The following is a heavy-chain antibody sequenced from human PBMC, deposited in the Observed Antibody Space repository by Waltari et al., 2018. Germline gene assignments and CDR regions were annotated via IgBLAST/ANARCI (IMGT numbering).Heavy chain of an antibody. J-gene: IGHJ3*01. V-gene: IGHV3-48*02. Sequence: LESGGGLTEPGASLRLSCEASGFKIRGFSMDWVRQATGKGPEWVAFIGVDGSPIYYADSVRGRFTISRENAKNVGHLQRNNRRHEDTAVYYGARGYWENSFDLWGPGTTVTVSS. CDR3: ARGYWENSFDL. CDR1: GFKIRGFS. D-gene: IGHD2-21*01. CDR2: IGVDGSPI.